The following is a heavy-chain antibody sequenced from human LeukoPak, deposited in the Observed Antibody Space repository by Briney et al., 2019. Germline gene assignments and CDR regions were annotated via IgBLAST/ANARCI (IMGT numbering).Heavy chain of an antibody. J-gene: IGHJ6*03. D-gene: IGHD6-13*01. CDR2: ISSSGSTI. V-gene: IGHV3-48*03. CDR3: ARSAAAEFSYYSYYLDV. CDR1: GFTFSSYE. Sequence: GGSLRLSCAASGFTFSSYEMNWVRQAPGKGLEWVSYISSSGSTIYYADSVKGRFTISRDNAKNSLYLQMNSLRAEDTAVYYCARSAAAEFSYYSYYLDVWGKGTTVTIFS.